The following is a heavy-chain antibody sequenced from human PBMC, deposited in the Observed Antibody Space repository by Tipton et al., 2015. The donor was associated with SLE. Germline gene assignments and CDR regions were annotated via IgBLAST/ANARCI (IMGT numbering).Heavy chain of an antibody. CDR1: GGSISNYY. CDR3: ARGGLGVSYYYYMDV. V-gene: IGHV4-59*01. J-gene: IGHJ6*03. Sequence: TLSLTCTVSGGSISNYYWSWIRQPPGKGLEWIGYNYLSGSANYNPSLKSRVTISVDTSKNQFSLKLSSVTAADTAVYYCARGGLGVSYYYYMDVWGKGTTVTVSS. CDR2: NYLSGSA. D-gene: IGHD1-26*01.